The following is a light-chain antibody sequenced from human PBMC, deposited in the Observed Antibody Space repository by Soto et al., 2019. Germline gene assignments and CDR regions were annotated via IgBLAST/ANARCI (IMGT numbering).Light chain of an antibody. J-gene: IGKJ2*01. V-gene: IGKV1-39*01. CDR2: AAS. CDR1: QSVSSY. CDR3: QQSYSIPQT. Sequence: DIQMTQSPSSLSASVGDRVTITCRASQSVSSYLNWYQQKPGKAPNLLIYAASSLQSGVPSRFSASGSGTAFTLTISSLQPEDFATYFCQQSYSIPQTFGQGTKLEIK.